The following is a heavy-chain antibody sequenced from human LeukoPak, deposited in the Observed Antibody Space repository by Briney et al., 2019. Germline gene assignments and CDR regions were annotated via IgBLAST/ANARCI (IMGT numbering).Heavy chain of an antibody. CDR2: ISEYNGNT. J-gene: IGHJ4*02. CDR1: GYTFTSYV. D-gene: IGHD4-17*01. V-gene: IGHV1-18*01. Sequence: GASVKVSCKASGYTFTSYVISWVRQAPGQGREWVGWISEYNGNTNYAQKLEGRVTMTTDTSTSTAYMELRSLRSDDTAVYYCARARTTVTQRDTWGQGTLVTVSS. CDR3: ARARTTVTQRDT.